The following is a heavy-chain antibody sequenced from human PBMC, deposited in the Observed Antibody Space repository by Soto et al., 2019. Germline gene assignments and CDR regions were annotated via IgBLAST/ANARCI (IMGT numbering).Heavy chain of an antibody. J-gene: IGHJ6*02. D-gene: IGHD2-2*02. Sequence: QVQLVESGGGVVQPGRSLRLSCAASGFTFSSYGMHWVRQAPGKGLEWVAVIWYDGSNKYYADSVKGRFTISRDNSKKTLYLQMNSLRAEDTAVYYCARDGGDIVVVPAAILLKGTWNYGMDVWGQGTTVTVSS. CDR3: ARDGGDIVVVPAAILLKGTWNYGMDV. CDR2: IWYDGSNK. CDR1: GFTFSSYG. V-gene: IGHV3-33*01.